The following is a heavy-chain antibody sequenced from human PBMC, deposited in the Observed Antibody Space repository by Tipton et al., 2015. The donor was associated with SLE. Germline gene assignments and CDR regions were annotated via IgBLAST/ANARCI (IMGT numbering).Heavy chain of an antibody. Sequence: SLRLSCAASGFTFDDYAMHWVRQAPGKGLEWVSGISWNSGSIGYADSVKGRFTISRDNAKNSLYLQMNSLRTEDTAVYFCARGNSYGPDYFDYWGQGTLVTVSS. D-gene: IGHD5-18*01. CDR3: ARGNSYGPDYFDY. V-gene: IGHV3-9*01. CDR2: ISWNSGSI. CDR1: GFTFDDYA. J-gene: IGHJ4*02.